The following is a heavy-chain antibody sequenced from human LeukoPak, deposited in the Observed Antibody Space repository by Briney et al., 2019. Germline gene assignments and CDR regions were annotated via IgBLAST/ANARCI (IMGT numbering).Heavy chain of an antibody. CDR1: GGSTSSISYY. CDR3: ASHVFAPAFDY. CDR2: IYYSGST. V-gene: IGHV4-39*01. Sequence: PSETLSLTCTVSGGSTSSISYYSGSIRHPPGKWLGWIGSIYYSGSTSYNPSIKSRATISVDTSKNQFSLKLTSVTAARPAVYYRASHVFAPAFDYWGQGNLVTVSS. D-gene: IGHD3-3*01. J-gene: IGHJ4*02.